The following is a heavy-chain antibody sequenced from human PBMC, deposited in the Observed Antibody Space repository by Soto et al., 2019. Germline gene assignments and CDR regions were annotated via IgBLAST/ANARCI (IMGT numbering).Heavy chain of an antibody. CDR1: GYTFTTYY. V-gene: IGHV1-46*01. Sequence: QVQLVQSGAEVKKPGASVKVSCEASGYTFTTYYIHWVRQAPGQGLESMGMINPSGGSTSYAQKFQGRVTMTRDTSTNTVYMELSSLRSEDTAVYYCARGLKGTSSGNYWGQGTLVTVSS. D-gene: IGHD6-6*01. CDR2: INPSGGST. J-gene: IGHJ4*02. CDR3: ARGLKGTSSGNY.